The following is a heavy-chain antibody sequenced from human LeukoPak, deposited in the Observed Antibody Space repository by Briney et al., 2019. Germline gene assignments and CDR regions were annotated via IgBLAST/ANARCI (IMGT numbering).Heavy chain of an antibody. J-gene: IGHJ5*02. CDR3: ATARRPRYNWFDP. CDR2: IYYSGST. Sequence: SETLSLTCTVSGGSISSSSYYWGWLRQPPGKGLEWIGSIYYSGSTYYNPSLKSRVTISVDTSKNQFSLKLSSVTAADTAVYYCATARRPRYNWFDPWGQGTLVTVSS. V-gene: IGHV4-39*07. CDR1: GGSISSSSYY.